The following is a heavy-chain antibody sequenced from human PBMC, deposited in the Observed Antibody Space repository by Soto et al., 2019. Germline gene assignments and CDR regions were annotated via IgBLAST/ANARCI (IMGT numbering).Heavy chain of an antibody. Sequence: SGPTLVNPTQTLTLTCTFSGFSLSTSGMCVSWIRQPPGKALEWLARIDWDDDKYYSTSLKTRLTISKDTSKNQVVPTMTNMDPVDTATYFCARTPRVYYYYFMDVWGKGTTVTVSS. J-gene: IGHJ6*03. CDR2: IDWDDDK. CDR3: ARTPRVYYYYFMDV. V-gene: IGHV2-70*11. CDR1: GFSLSTSGMC.